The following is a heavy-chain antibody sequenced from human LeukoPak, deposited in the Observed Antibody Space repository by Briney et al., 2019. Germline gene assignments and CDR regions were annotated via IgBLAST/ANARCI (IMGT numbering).Heavy chain of an antibody. D-gene: IGHD6-13*01. V-gene: IGHV1-18*01. Sequence: ASVKVSCKASGNTFTNYGFSWVRQAPGQGLEWMGWISAYNGNTNYTQKLQGRVTMTTDAPTGTAYMELRSLRSDDTAVYYCARGAREQQPDYYYGLDVWGQGTTVTVSS. J-gene: IGHJ6*02. CDR3: ARGAREQQPDYYYGLDV. CDR1: GNTFTNYG. CDR2: ISAYNGNT.